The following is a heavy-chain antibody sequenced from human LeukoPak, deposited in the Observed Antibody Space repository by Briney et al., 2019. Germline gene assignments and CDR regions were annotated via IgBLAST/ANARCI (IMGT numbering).Heavy chain of an antibody. D-gene: IGHD5-18*01. J-gene: IGHJ4*02. CDR3: ARDRPRGYSYGTVVDY. V-gene: IGHV3-7*01. CDR1: GFTFSSYW. Sequence: GGSLRLSCAASGFTFSSYWMSWVRQAPGKGLEWVANIKRDGSEKYYVDSVKGRFTISRDNAKNSLYLQMNSLRAEDTAVYYCARDRPRGYSYGTVVDYWGQGTLVTVSS. CDR2: IKRDGSEK.